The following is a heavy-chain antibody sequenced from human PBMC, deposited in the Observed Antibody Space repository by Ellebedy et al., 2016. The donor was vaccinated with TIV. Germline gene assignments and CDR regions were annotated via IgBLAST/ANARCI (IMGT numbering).Heavy chain of an antibody. CDR1: GGSISSYY. Sequence: GSLRLXXTVSGGSISSYYWSWIRQPPGKGLEWIGYIYYSGSTNYNPSLKSRVTISVDTSKNQFSLKLSSVTAADTAVYYCARGSGSYYVDWGQGTLVTVSS. V-gene: IGHV4-59*01. CDR2: IYYSGST. CDR3: ARGSGSYYVD. J-gene: IGHJ4*02. D-gene: IGHD1-26*01.